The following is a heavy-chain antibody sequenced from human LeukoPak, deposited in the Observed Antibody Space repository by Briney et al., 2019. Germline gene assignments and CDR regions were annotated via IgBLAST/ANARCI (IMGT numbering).Heavy chain of an antibody. V-gene: IGHV3-7*01. CDR2: IRQDGGEK. CDR3: ARDGTAPGLYFDL. Sequence: PGGSLRLSCAVSGFTFTSYRMNWVRQAPGKGLEWVASIRQDGGEKSYVDSVKGRFTISRDNTKNSLYLQMSSLRPEDTAVYYCARDGTAPGLYFDLWGQGTLVTVSS. J-gene: IGHJ4*01. D-gene: IGHD6-13*01. CDR1: GFTFTSYR.